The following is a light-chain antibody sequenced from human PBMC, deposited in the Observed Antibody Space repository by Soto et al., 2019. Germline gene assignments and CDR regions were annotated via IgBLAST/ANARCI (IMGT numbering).Light chain of an antibody. Sequence: EIVMTQSPATLSASPGERATLSCRASQSVRSNLAWYQQKPGQAPRLLIYVASTRATGIPVRFSGSGSGTEFTLSIGSLQSEDFAVYYCQQYNNWPPTFGQGTKVEIK. J-gene: IGKJ1*01. CDR1: QSVRSN. CDR3: QQYNNWPPT. V-gene: IGKV3-15*01. CDR2: VAS.